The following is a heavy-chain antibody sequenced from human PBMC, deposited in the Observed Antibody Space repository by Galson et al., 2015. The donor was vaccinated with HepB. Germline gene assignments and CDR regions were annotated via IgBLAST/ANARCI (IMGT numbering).Heavy chain of an antibody. D-gene: IGHD3-10*01. CDR1: GFTFSSCS. CDR3: ARDRISMVRGVFDY. V-gene: IGHV3-48*02. CDR2: ISSSSGTI. Sequence: SLRLSCAASGFTFSSCSMNWVRQAPGKGLEWVSYISSSSGTIYYADSMKGRFTISRDNAKNSLYLQMNSLRDEDTAVYYCARDRISMVRGVFDYWGQGTLVTVSS. J-gene: IGHJ4*02.